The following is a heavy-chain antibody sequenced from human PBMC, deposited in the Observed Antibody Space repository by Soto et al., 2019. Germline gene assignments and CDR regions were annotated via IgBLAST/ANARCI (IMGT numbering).Heavy chain of an antibody. Sequence: ASVKVSCKASGYSFATYGFSWVRQAPGQGLECVGWISAHNGDTHYSQKFQGRVTLTTDTSTNTGYMELRSLTSDDTAVYFCAADTISYNPGSGYYPMGHWGQGTLVTVSS. CDR2: ISAHNGDT. CDR3: AADTISYNPGSGYYPMGH. V-gene: IGHV1-18*04. J-gene: IGHJ4*02. CDR1: GYSFATYG. D-gene: IGHD3-22*01.